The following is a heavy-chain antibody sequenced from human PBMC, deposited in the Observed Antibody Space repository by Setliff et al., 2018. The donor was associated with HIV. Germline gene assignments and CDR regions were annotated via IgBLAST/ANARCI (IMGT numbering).Heavy chain of an antibody. V-gene: IGHV1-18*01. J-gene: IGHJ5*02. Sequence: ASVKVSCKASGYTFTSYGISWVRQAPGQGLEWMGWISAYNGHTNYAQKFQGRVTMTTDTSTSTAYTELRSLRSDDTAVYYCARDVPTYCSSINCYDTMNQNWFDPWGQGTLVTVLL. CDR1: GYTFTSYG. D-gene: IGHD2-2*01. CDR3: ARDVPTYCSSINCYDTMNQNWFDP. CDR2: ISAYNGHT.